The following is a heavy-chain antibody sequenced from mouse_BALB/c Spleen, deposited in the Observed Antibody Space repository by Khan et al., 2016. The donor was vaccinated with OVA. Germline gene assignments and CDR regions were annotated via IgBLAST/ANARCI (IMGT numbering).Heavy chain of an antibody. CDR3: ARVYGGDFDY. V-gene: IGHV3-2*02. J-gene: IGHJ2*02. CDR1: GYSITSDYA. Sequence: EVQLVESGPGLVKPSQSLSLTCTVTGYSITSDYAWNWIRQFPGKKLEWMGFISYSGNTKYNPSLKSRFSITRDTSKNQFFLQLNSVTTEDTATYYCARVYGGDFDYWGQGTSLTVSS. D-gene: IGHD1-1*01. CDR2: ISYSGNT.